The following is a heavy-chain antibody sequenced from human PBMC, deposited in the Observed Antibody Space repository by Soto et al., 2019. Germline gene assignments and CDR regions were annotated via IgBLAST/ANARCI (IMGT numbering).Heavy chain of an antibody. D-gene: IGHD2-2*02. CDR3: VKGCTTTTCYTGSYNMDV. CDR1: GFTFNSYA. CDR2: ISNDGGST. Sequence: EVQLVESGGCLVQPGGSLRLSCLASGFTFNSYAMVWVRQAPGKGLEFVSAISNDGGSTYYADSVKGRFTISRDNSKSTLSLQMSSLRIEDTAVYYCVKGCTTTTCYTGSYNMDVGGQGTTVTVSS. J-gene: IGHJ6*02. V-gene: IGHV3-64D*06.